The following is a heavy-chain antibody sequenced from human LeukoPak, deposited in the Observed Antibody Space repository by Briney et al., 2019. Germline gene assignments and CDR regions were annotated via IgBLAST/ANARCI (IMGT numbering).Heavy chain of an antibody. Sequence: GGSLRLSCAASGFTFSSYWMSWVRQAPGKGLEWVSAIGDTDADGKYAHSVKGRFTISRDNSRNTLYLHLNSLRVEDTAIYYCGRDWKLDYWGQGTLVTVSS. CDR3: GRDWKLDY. J-gene: IGHJ4*02. CDR1: GFTFSSYW. V-gene: IGHV3-23*01. D-gene: IGHD1-1*01. CDR2: IGDTDADG.